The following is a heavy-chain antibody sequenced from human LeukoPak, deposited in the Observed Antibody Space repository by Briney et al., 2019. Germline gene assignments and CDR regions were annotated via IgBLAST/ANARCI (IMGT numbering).Heavy chain of an antibody. D-gene: IGHD3-3*01. CDR3: ARDPTYYDFWSGYFGSYFDY. V-gene: IGHV1-69*01. J-gene: IGHJ4*02. CDR2: IIPIFGTA. Sequence: KVSCKASGGTFSSYAISWVGQARGQGVEWMGGIIPIFGTANYAQKFQGRVTINADESTRTAYIEVSSLRSEDTAVYYCARDPTYYDFWSGYFGSYFDYWGQGTLVTVSS. CDR1: GGTFSSYA.